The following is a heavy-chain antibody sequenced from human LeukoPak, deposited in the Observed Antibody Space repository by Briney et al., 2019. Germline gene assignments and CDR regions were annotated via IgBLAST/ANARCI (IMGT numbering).Heavy chain of an antibody. CDR3: ARGPNKSDGGNSGSAWFDP. V-gene: IGHV1-8*01. Sequence: ASVKVSCKASGYTFTTYDINWVRQATGQGMEWMGWMNPNSGNTGYAQKFQGRVTMTRNTSISTAYMELSSLRSEDTAVYYCARGPNKSDGGNSGSAWFDPWGQGTLVTVSS. CDR1: GYTFTTYD. D-gene: IGHD4-23*01. J-gene: IGHJ5*02. CDR2: MNPNSGNT.